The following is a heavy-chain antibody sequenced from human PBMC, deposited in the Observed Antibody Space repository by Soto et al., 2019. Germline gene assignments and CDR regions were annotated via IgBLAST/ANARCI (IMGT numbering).Heavy chain of an antibody. D-gene: IGHD3-9*01. CDR3: ARPNYDILTGYSWNWFDP. CDR2: INWNGGST. Sequence: GGSLRLSCAASGFTFDDYGMSWVRQAPGKGLERVSGINWNGGSTGYADSVKGRFTISRDNAKNSLYLQMNSLRAEDTALYYCARPNYDILTGYSWNWFDPWGQGTLVTVSS. CDR1: GFTFDDYG. J-gene: IGHJ5*02. V-gene: IGHV3-20*04.